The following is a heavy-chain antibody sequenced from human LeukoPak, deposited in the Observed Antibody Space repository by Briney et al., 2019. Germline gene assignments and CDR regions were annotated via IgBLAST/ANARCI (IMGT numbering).Heavy chain of an antibody. CDR2: IIPNSGGS. CDR3: ARQSGDFDY. CDR1: GYTFTDFY. Sequence: GASVTVSFKASGYTFTDFYIHWVRQAPGQGLEWMGWIIPNSGGSHFARKFQGRVTMTRDTSVTTAYMELSSLTSDDTAVYYCARQSGDFDYWGQGTLVTVSS. J-gene: IGHJ4*02. D-gene: IGHD3-3*01. V-gene: IGHV1-2*02.